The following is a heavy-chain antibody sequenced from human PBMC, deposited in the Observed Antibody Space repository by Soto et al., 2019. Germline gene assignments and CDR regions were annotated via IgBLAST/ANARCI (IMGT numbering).Heavy chain of an antibody. Sequence: VQLVESGGGVVQPGRSLRLSCAASGFTFSSYGMHWVRQAPGKGLEWVAVIWYDGSNKYYAASVKGRFTISRDNSKNTLYLQMNSLRAEDTAVYYCARDPPFGGIAVARGGDYWGQGTLVTVSS. CDR3: ARDPPFGGIAVARGGDY. CDR2: IWYDGSNK. V-gene: IGHV3-33*01. CDR1: GFTFSSYG. D-gene: IGHD6-19*01. J-gene: IGHJ4*02.